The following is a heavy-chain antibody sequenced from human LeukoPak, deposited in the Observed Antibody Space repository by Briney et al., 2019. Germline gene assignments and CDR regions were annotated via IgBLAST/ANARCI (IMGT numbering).Heavy chain of an antibody. CDR3: ARDADSSGYPHY. Sequence: GASVKVSCKASGYTFTGYYMHWVRQAPGQGLEWMGWINPNSGGTNYAQKFQGRVTMTRDTSISTAYMELSRLRSDDSAVYYCARDADSSGYPHYWGQGTLVTVSS. J-gene: IGHJ4*02. CDR2: INPNSGGT. D-gene: IGHD3-22*01. V-gene: IGHV1-2*02. CDR1: GYTFTGYY.